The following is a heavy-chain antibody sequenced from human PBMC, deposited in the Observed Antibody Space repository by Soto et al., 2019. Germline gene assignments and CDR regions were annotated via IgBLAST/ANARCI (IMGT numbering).Heavy chain of an antibody. CDR2: IYDSGST. Sequence: QVQLQESGPGLVKPSETLSLTCTVSGGSVSSGSYYWSWIRQPPGKGLEWIGNIYDSGSTNYNPSLRSRIAMSADKSTNQLALKLSFVTAADTAVYYCAREPRDVDRGSGGFDYWGQGSQVTVSS. J-gene: IGHJ4*02. CDR3: AREPRDVDRGSGGFDY. CDR1: GGSVSSGSYY. V-gene: IGHV4-61*01. D-gene: IGHD3-10*01.